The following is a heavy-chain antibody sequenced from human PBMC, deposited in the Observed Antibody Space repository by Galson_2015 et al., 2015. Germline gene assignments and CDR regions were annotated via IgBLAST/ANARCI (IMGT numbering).Heavy chain of an antibody. J-gene: IGHJ6*02. V-gene: IGHV3-30*04. D-gene: IGHD2-15*01. Sequence: LRLSCAASGLTFSNYVMHWVRQAPGKGLEWVAVIANDGINKYYAESVKGRFTISRDNSKNTLYLQMNSLRIEDTAVYYCARDGDGMDVWGQGTTVTVSS. CDR1: GLTFSNYV. CDR3: ARDGDGMDV. CDR2: IANDGINK.